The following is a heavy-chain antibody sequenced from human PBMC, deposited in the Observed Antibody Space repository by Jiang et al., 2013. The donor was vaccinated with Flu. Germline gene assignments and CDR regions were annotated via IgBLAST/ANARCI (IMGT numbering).Heavy chain of an antibody. CDR2: IYYSGST. V-gene: IGHV4-59*01. CDR3: AHFLGENSGPYYYYYMDV. CDR1: GGSISSYY. J-gene: IGHJ6*03. D-gene: IGHD2/OR15-2a*01. Sequence: GPGLVKPSETLSLTCTVSGGSISSYYWSWIRQPPGKGLEWIGYIYYSGSTNYNPSLKSRVTISVDTSKNQFSLKLSSVTAADTAVYYCAHFLGENSGPYYYYYMDVWGKGTTVTVSS.